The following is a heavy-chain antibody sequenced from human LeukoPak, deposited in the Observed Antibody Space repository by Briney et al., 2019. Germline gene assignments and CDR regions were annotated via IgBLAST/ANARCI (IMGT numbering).Heavy chain of an antibody. CDR3: AKEGSYGYYFDY. J-gene: IGHJ4*02. D-gene: IGHD5-18*01. V-gene: IGHV3-30*18. CDR2: ISYDGSNK. Sequence: GGSLRLSCAASGFTFSNYGMHWVRQAPGKGLEWVAVISYDGSNKYYADSVKGRFTISRDNSKNTLYLQMNSLRAEDTAVYYCAKEGSYGYYFDYWGQGTLVTVSS. CDR1: GFTFSNYG.